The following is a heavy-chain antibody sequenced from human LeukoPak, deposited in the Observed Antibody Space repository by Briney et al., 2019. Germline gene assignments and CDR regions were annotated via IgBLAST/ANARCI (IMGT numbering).Heavy chain of an antibody. V-gene: IGHV1-69*06. Sequence: ASVKVSCKASGGTFSSYAISWVRQAPGQGLEWMGGIIPIFGTANYAQKFQGRVTITADKSTSTAYMELSSLRSEDTAVYYCARGLADASSYRNRYYYYYMDVWGKGTTVTVSS. J-gene: IGHJ6*03. CDR2: IIPIFGTA. CDR3: ARGLADASSYRNRYYYYYMDV. CDR1: GGTFSSYA. D-gene: IGHD6-6*01.